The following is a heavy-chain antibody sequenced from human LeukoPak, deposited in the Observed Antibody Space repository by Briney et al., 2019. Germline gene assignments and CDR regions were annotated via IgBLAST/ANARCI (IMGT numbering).Heavy chain of an antibody. CDR1: GGSISSSSYF. Sequence: PSETLSLTCTVSGGSISSSSYFWGWIRQPPGKGLEWIGSIYNSGSTYYNPSLKSRVTISVDTSKNQFSLKLSSVTAADTAMYYCARVPIPEVLWFGEEQGGYYYYYMDVWGKGTTVTISS. CDR3: ARVPIPEVLWFGEEQGGYYYYYMDV. J-gene: IGHJ6*03. D-gene: IGHD3-10*01. V-gene: IGHV4-39*07. CDR2: IYNSGST.